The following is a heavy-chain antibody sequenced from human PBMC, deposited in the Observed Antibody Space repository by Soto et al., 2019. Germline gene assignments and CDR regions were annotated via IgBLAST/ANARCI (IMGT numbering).Heavy chain of an antibody. CDR3: ARGGYSSGAALDF. J-gene: IGHJ4*02. CDR2: INHSGST. V-gene: IGHV4-34*02. Sequence: QVQLQQWGAGLLKPSETLSLTCAVYGGSFSGYYWSWMRQPPGKGLEWIGEINHSGSTNYNPSLKSRVTVSVATHKNQASLRLSSVTAADRPVYYCARGGYSSGAALDFWGQGTLVTVSS. D-gene: IGHD3-10*01. CDR1: GGSFSGYY.